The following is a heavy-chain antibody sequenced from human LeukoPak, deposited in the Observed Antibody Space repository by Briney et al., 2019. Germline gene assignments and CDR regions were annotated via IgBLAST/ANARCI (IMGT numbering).Heavy chain of an antibody. CDR1: GFTFSSYA. V-gene: IGHV3-23*01. Sequence: GGSLRLSCAASGFTFSSYAMSWVREAPARGLEWVSSLRGNGDTFYADSVKGRFTISRDNSKNTLYLQMNSLRAEDTAVYYCAKDRTTMVRGPHSSWGQGTLVTVSS. CDR3: AKDRTTMVRGPHSS. CDR2: LRGNGDT. D-gene: IGHD3-10*01. J-gene: IGHJ4*02.